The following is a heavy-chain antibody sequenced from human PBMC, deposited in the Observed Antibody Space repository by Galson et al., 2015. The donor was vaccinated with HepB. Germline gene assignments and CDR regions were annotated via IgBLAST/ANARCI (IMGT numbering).Heavy chain of an antibody. CDR3: ARGVLLWDGPDY. CDR1: GYKFTSYH. Sequence: SVKVSCKASGYKFTSYHMHWVRQAPGQGLEWMGIINPSGGSTDYAQKFRGRLTMTRDTSTSTVSMELSSLRSEDTAVYHCARGVLLWDGPDYWGQGTLVTVSS. D-gene: IGHD3-10*01. CDR2: INPSGGST. J-gene: IGHJ4*02. V-gene: IGHV1-46*01.